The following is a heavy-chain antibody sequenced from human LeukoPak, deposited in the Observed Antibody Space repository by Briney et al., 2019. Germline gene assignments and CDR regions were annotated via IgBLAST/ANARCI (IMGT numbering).Heavy chain of an antibody. D-gene: IGHD3-22*01. J-gene: IGHJ4*02. CDR3: VRDWGYDSSGYWQKYFDT. CDR2: INHDGSST. Sequence: GGSLRLSCATSGFTFTTFWMHWVRQAPGKGLVWVSRINHDGSSTNYADSVKGRFTISRDNAKNTVYLQMNSLRAEDTAVYYCVRDWGYDSSGYWQKYFDTWGQGSLVTVSS. CDR1: GFTFTTFW. V-gene: IGHV3-74*01.